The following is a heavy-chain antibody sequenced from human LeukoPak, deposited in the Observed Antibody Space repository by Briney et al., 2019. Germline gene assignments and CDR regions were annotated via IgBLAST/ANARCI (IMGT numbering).Heavy chain of an antibody. CDR1: GFTFRYVW. V-gene: IGHV3-30*18. CDR2: ISYDGSNK. J-gene: IGHJ4*02. Sequence: GGSLRLSCAASGFTFRYVWMSWVRQAPGKGLEWVAVISYDGSNKYYADSVKGRFTISRDNSKNTLYLQMNSLRAEDTAVYYCAKSQRGFYDILTGYSYWGQGTLVTVSS. CDR3: AKSQRGFYDILTGYSY. D-gene: IGHD3-9*01.